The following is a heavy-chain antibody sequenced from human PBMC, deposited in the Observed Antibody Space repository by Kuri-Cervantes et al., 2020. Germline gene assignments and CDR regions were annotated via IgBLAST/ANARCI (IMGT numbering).Heavy chain of an antibody. D-gene: IGHD3-22*01. CDR1: GYSISSGYY. J-gene: IGHJ4*02. Sequence: SETLSLTCAVSGYSISSGYYWGWIRQPPGKGLEWIGSIYHSGSTYYNPSLKSRVTISVDTSKNQFSLKLSSVTAADTAVYSCARGRKRYYYDSSGYYDYWGQGTLVTVSS. CDR3: ARGRKRYYYDSSGYYDY. CDR2: IYHSGST. V-gene: IGHV4-38-2*01.